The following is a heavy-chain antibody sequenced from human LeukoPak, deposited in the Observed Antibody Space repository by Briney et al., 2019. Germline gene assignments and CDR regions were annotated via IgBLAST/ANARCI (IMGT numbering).Heavy chain of an antibody. CDR3: ARDRGGSGRYFDY. J-gene: IGHJ4*02. D-gene: IGHD3-16*01. CDR1: GYTLSNYA. CDR2: ISAYSGNT. V-gene: IGHV1-18*01. Sequence: ASVKVSCKASGYTLSNYAISWVRQAPGQGLEWMGWISAYSGNTISAQNLQGRATMTTDTSTSTAYMELGSLRSDDTAVYYCARDRGGSGRYFDYWGQGTLVTVSS.